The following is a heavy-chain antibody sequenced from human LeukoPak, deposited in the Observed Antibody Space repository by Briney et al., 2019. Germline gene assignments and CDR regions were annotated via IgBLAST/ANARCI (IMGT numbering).Heavy chain of an antibody. CDR1: GFTFSSYG. V-gene: IGHV3-30*03. J-gene: IGHJ4*02. Sequence: GGSQRLSCAASGFTFSSYGMHWVRQAPGKGLEWVAVISYDGSNKYYADSVKGRFTISRDNSKNTLYLQMNSLRAEDTAVYYCVVVTTPSGFDYWGQGTLVTVSS. D-gene: IGHD3-22*01. CDR2: ISYDGSNK. CDR3: VVVTTPSGFDY.